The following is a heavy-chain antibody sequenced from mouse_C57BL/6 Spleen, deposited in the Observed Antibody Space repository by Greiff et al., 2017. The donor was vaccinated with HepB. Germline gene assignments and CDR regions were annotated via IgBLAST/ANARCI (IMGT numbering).Heavy chain of an antibody. CDR2: IHPNSGST. Sequence: QVQLQQPGAELVKPGASVKLSCKASGYTFTSYWMHWVKQRPGPGLEWIGMIHPNSGSTNYNEKFKSKATLTVDKSSSTAYMQLSSLTSEDSAVYDCARLGQLKEDYWGQGTTLTVSS. CDR1: GYTFTSYW. D-gene: IGHD3-2*02. J-gene: IGHJ2*01. V-gene: IGHV1-64*01. CDR3: ARLGQLKEDY.